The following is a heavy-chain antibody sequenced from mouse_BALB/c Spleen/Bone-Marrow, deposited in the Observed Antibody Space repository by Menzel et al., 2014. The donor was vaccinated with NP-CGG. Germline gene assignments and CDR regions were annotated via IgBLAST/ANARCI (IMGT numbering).Heavy chain of an antibody. D-gene: IGHD2-1*01. Sequence: EVQGVESGGGLVQPGGSRKLSCAASGFTFCSFGMHWVRQAPEKGLEWVAYISSGSSTIYYADTAKGRFTISRDNPKNALFLQMPSLRSEDTAMYYCARGGNCAWFAYRGQGTLVTVSA. J-gene: IGHJ3*01. CDR2: ISSGSSTI. CDR1: GFTFCSFG. CDR3: ARGGNCAWFAY. V-gene: IGHV5-17*02.